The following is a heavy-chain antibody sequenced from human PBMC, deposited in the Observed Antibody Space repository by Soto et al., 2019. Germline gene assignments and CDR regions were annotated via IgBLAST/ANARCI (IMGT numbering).Heavy chain of an antibody. CDR3: ATSYGNDWYTF. Sequence: SETLSLTCAVSGGSLSSSSYYWGWIRQPPGKGLEWIGSIYYTGSTHYTPSLQSRVAISVDKSKNQFTLQLTSVTAADTAVYYCATSYGNDWYTFWGQGTQVTVSS. CDR1: GGSLSSSSYY. CDR2: IYYTGST. J-gene: IGHJ4*02. V-gene: IGHV4-39*01. D-gene: IGHD3-9*01.